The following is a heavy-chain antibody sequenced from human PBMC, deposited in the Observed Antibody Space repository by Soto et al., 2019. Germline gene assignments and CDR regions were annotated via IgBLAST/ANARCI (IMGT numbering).Heavy chain of an antibody. CDR2: ISAYNGNT. Sequence: GASVKVSCKASGYTFTSYGISWVRRAPGQGLEWMGWISAYNGNTNYAQKLQGRVTMTTDTSTSTAYMELRSLRSDDTAAYYCARDRSRLAMIVVVPFDPWGQGTLVTVSS. V-gene: IGHV1-18*01. D-gene: IGHD3-22*01. J-gene: IGHJ5*02. CDR3: ARDRSRLAMIVVVPFDP. CDR1: GYTFTSYG.